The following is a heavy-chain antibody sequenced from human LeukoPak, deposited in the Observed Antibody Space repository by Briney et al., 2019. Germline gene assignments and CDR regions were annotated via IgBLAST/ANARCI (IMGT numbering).Heavy chain of an antibody. CDR3: ARDGGSGWSVDYFDY. CDR2: IYYSGST. J-gene: IGHJ4*02. CDR1: GGSISSYY. Sequence: SETLSLTCTVSGGSISSYYWSWIRQPPGKGLEWIGYIYYSGSTNYNPSLKSRVTISVDTSKNQFSLKLSSVTAADTAVYYCARDGGSGWSVDYFDYWGQGALVTVSS. V-gene: IGHV4-59*01. D-gene: IGHD6-19*01.